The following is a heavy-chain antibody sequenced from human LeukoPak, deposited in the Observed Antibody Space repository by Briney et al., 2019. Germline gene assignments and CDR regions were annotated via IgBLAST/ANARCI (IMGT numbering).Heavy chain of an antibody. D-gene: IGHD2/OR15-2a*01. J-gene: IGHJ4*02. CDR2: IKQDGSQT. CDR3: ARVKDDYYY. Sequence: PGGSLRLSCAASGFIFSNYWMSWVRQAPGKGLEWVASIKQDGSQTYYVDSVKGRFTISRDNAKNSLYLQMNSLRAEDTAVYYCARVKDDYYYWGQGTLVTVSS. V-gene: IGHV3-7*01. CDR1: GFIFSNYW.